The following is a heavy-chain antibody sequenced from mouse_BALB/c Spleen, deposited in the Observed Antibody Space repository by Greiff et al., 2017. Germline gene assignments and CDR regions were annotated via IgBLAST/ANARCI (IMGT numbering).Heavy chain of an antibody. D-gene: IGHD2-4*01. V-gene: IGHV5-12-2*01. CDR1: GFTFSSYT. CDR3: ARREYDYDGAMDY. Sequence: EVKLVESGGGLVQPGGSLKLSCAASGFTFSSYTMSWVRQTPEKRLEWVAYISNGGGSTYYPDTVKGRFTISRDNAKNTLYLQMSSLKSEDTAMYYCARREYDYDGAMDYWGQGTSVTVSS. J-gene: IGHJ4*01. CDR2: ISNGGGST.